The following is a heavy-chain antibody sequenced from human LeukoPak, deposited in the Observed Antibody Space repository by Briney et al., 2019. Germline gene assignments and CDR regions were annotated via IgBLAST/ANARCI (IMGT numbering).Heavy chain of an antibody. CDR2: IKSKTDGGTT. D-gene: IGHD3-22*01. Sequence: GGSLRLSCAASGFPFSNAWMSWVRQAPGKGLEWVGRIKSKTDGGTTDYAAPVKGKFTISRDGSKNTLYLQMHSLKTEDTAVYYCTTDYYDSSGYYYFDYWGQGTLVTVSS. J-gene: IGHJ4*02. CDR1: GFPFSNAW. V-gene: IGHV3-15*01. CDR3: TTDYYDSSGYYYFDY.